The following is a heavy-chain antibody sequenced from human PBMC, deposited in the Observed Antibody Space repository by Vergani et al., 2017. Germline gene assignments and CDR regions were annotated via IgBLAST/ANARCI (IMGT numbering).Heavy chain of an antibody. J-gene: IGHJ6*02. CDR1: GFTFSDFS. CDR3: ARDCNSGGCPYNYGMDV. CDR2: IGSSGPYI. Sequence: VQLVESGGGLVKPGGSLRLSCAASGFTFSDFSMSWVRQAPGKGLEWVAFIGSSGPYINYADSVKGRFIISRDNTNNSLFLQLRSLRAEDAAVYYCARDCNSGGCPYNYGMDVWGQGATVTVSS. D-gene: IGHD2/OR15-2a*01. V-gene: IGHV3-21*06.